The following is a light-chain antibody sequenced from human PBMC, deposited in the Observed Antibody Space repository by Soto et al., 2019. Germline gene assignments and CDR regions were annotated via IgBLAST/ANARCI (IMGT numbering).Light chain of an antibody. J-gene: IGKJ4*01. CDR2: AAS. Sequence: DIQLTQSPSFLSASVGDRVTITCRASQGISSYLAWYQQQPGKAPKLLIYAASTLQSGVPSRFSGSGPGTEFTLTISSLQPEDFATYYCQQLNSYPLTFGGGTKVEIK. CDR3: QQLNSYPLT. V-gene: IGKV1-9*01. CDR1: QGISSY.